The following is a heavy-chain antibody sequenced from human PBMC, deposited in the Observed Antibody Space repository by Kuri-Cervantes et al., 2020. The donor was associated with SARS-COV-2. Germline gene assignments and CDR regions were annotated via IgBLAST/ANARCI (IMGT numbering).Heavy chain of an antibody. CDR2: IYHSGRT. CDR3: ARDTGYCGGDCSAFDI. J-gene: IGHJ3*02. V-gene: IGHV4-4*02. Sequence: GSLRLSCTASGGSISSHYWSWVRQPPGKGLEWIGEIYHSGRTNYNPSLKSRVTISVDKSKNQFSLKLSSVTAADTAVYYCARDTGYCGGDCSAFDIWGQGTMVTVSS. D-gene: IGHD2-21*02. CDR1: GGSISSHY.